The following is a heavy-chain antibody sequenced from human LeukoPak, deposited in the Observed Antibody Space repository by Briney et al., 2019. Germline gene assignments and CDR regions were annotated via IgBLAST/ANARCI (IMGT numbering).Heavy chain of an antibody. D-gene: IGHD3-22*01. Sequence: SEPLSLTCTVSGGSISSYYWSWIRPPAGKGLEWIGRIYTSGSTNYNPSLKSRVTMSVDTSKNQFSLKLSSVTAADTAVYYCARDLYYYDSSGYPVIDYWGQGTLVTVSS. CDR1: GGSISSYY. V-gene: IGHV4-4*07. CDR2: IYTSGST. CDR3: ARDLYYYDSSGYPVIDY. J-gene: IGHJ4*02.